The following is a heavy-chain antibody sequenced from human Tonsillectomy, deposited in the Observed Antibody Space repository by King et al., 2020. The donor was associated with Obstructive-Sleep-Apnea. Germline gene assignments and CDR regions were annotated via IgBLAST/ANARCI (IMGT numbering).Heavy chain of an antibody. CDR3: ARTLPLRDDSSGYYGVGLDY. D-gene: IGHD3-22*01. CDR1: GFTFSSYG. Sequence: DVQLVESGGGLVQPGGSLRLSCAASGFTFSSYGMNWVRQAPGKGLEWVSYISSSSSTIYYADSVKGRFTISRDNAKNSLYLQMNSLRAEDTAEYYFARTLPLRDDSSGYYGVGLDYWGQGSLVTVSS. CDR2: ISSSSSTI. J-gene: IGHJ4*02. V-gene: IGHV3-48*04.